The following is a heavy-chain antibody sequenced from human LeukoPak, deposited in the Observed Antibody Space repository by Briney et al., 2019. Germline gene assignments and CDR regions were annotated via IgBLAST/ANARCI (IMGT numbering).Heavy chain of an antibody. CDR2: ISGDGGST. CDR3: ARESESSGWYDY. D-gene: IGHD6-19*01. V-gene: IGHV3-43*02. Sequence: PGGSLRLSCAAPGFTFHDYAIPWVRQAPGKGLEWVSLISGDGGSTFYADSVKGRFTISRDNSKNSLYLQMSSLRSEDTALYYCARESESSGWYDYWGQGTLVTVSS. CDR1: GFTFHDYA. J-gene: IGHJ4*02.